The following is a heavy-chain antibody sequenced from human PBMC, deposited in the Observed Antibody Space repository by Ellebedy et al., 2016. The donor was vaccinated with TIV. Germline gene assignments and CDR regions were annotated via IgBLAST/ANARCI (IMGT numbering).Heavy chain of an antibody. Sequence: GESLKISCAASGFTFDDYAMHWVRQAPGKGLEWVANITRVGSEKYYVDSVKGRFTISRDKTNNSLYLQMNSLRAEDTAVYYCARDRAVGTMDAFDIWGQGTMVTVSS. J-gene: IGHJ3*02. V-gene: IGHV3-7*04. CDR2: ITRVGSEK. CDR1: GFTFDDYA. D-gene: IGHD6-19*01. CDR3: ARDRAVGTMDAFDI.